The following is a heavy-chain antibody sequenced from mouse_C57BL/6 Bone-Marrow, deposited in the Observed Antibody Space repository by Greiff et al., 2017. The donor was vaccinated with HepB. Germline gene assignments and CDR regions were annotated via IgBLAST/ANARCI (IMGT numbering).Heavy chain of an antibody. J-gene: IGHJ4*01. CDR3: ARGDYGSFYAMDY. CDR2: IYPRSGNP. D-gene: IGHD1-1*01. Sequence: VKLQQSGAELARPGASVKLSCKASGYTFTSYGISWVKQRTGQGLEWIGEIYPRSGNPYYNEKFKGKATLTADKSSSTAYMQLRSLTSEDSAVYFCARGDYGSFYAMDYWGQGTSVTVSS. V-gene: IGHV1-81*01. CDR1: GYTFTSYG.